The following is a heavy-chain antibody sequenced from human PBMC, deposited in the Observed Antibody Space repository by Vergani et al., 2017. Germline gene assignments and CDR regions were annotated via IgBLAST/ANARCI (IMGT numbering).Heavy chain of an antibody. Sequence: QVTLKESGPALVKPTQTLTLTCTLFGFSVNSHPLRVIWIRQPPGKALEWLARIDWDEDKSYDRSLKTRLTISKDTSKNQVVLRMTNMDPVDTATFYCARTLADSRGYYLDYWGQGTLVTVSS. J-gene: IGHJ4*02. CDR2: IDWDEDK. CDR3: ARTLADSRGYYLDY. V-gene: IGHV2-70*04. CDR1: GFSVNSHPLR. D-gene: IGHD3-22*01.